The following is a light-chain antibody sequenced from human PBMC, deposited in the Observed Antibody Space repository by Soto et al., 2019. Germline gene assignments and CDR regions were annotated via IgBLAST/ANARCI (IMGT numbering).Light chain of an antibody. CDR2: DVS. J-gene: IGLJ3*02. CDR3: SSYTSSSTWV. Sequence: QSVLTQPASVAGSPGQSITISCTGTSSDVGGYKYVSWYQHHPGKAPKLMIYDVSNRPSGVSNRFSGSKSGNTASLTISGLQAEDEADYYCSSYTSSSTWVFGGGTKLTFL. CDR1: SSDVGGYKY. V-gene: IGLV2-14*03.